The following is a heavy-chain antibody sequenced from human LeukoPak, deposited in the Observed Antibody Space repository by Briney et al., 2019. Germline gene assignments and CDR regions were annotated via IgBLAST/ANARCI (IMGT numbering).Heavy chain of an antibody. CDR3: ARAGIVVAT. J-gene: IGHJ5*02. V-gene: IGHV3-30*10. CDR2: ISYDESNK. CDR1: GLTLSSYA. Sequence: GRSLRLSCAASGLTLSSYAMDWVRQAAGKGVEWVAVISYDESNKYYTGSVTSRFTISRDNSKNTLYLQMNSLRAEDTAVYYCARAGIVVATWGQGTLVTVSS. D-gene: IGHD1-26*01.